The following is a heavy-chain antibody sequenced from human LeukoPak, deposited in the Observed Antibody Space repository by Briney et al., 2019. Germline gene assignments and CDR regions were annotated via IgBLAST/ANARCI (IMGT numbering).Heavy chain of an antibody. CDR1: GYTFTGFY. CDR3: ARTPPLRSSSQGDY. J-gene: IGHJ4*02. Sequence: ASVKVSCKASGYTFTGFYIHWVRQAPGQGLEWMGWISPNSGGTNYAQKFQGRVTMTRDTSISTAYMELSSLRSEDTAVYYCARTPPLRSSSQGDYWGQGTLVTVSS. CDR2: ISPNSGGT. D-gene: IGHD6-13*01. V-gene: IGHV1-2*02.